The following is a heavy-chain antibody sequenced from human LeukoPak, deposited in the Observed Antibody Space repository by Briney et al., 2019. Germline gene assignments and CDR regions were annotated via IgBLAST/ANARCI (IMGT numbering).Heavy chain of an antibody. D-gene: IGHD3-16*01. CDR1: GGSISSSSYY. J-gene: IGHJ5*02. Sequence: PSETLSLTCTVSGGSISSSSYYWGWIRQPPGKGLEWIGSIYYSGSTYYNPSLKSRVTISVDTSKNQFSLKLSSVTAADTAVYYCARHGGYGCHWFDPWGQGTLVTVSS. CDR2: IYYSGST. V-gene: IGHV4-39*01. CDR3: ARHGGYGCHWFDP.